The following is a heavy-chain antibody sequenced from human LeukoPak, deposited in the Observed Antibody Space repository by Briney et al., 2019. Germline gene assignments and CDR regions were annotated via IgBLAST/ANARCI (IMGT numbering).Heavy chain of an antibody. CDR2: IYQNGSP. J-gene: IGHJ5*02. D-gene: IGHD4-11*01. Sequence: SETLSLTCTVSDGSINSHYWSWLRQPPGKGLEWIGYIYQNGSPNYNPSLKGRGTISMDTSKNQFSLKLTSVTAADTAVYYCARWDDSYWAFGTWGPGTLVTVSS. V-gene: IGHV4-59*08. CDR1: DGSINSHY. CDR3: ARWDDSYWAFGT.